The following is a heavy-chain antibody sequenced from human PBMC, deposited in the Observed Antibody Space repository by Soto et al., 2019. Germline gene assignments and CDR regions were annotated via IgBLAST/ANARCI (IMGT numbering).Heavy chain of an antibody. D-gene: IGHD2-2*01. CDR3: AKDHPNQLLTKTNWFDP. J-gene: IGHJ5*02. Sequence: PGGSLRLSCAASGFTFSSYAMSWVRQAPGKGLEWVSAISGSGGSTYYADSVKGRFTISRDNSKNTLYLQMNSLRAEDTAVYYCAKDHPNQLLTKTNWFDPWGQGTLVTVSS. CDR1: GFTFSSYA. V-gene: IGHV3-23*01. CDR2: ISGSGGST.